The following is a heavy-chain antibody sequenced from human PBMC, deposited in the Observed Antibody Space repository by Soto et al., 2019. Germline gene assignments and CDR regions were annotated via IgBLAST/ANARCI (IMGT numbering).Heavy chain of an antibody. V-gene: IGHV3-74*01. J-gene: IGHJ3*01. CDR1: DFTFRSYW. Sequence: EVQLVDSGGGLVQPGGSLRLSCAASDFTFRSYWMHWVRQSPGKGLVWVSRISGDGSSTNYADYVKGRFTISRDNAKNTVYLQIDRLRAEDTAVYDCARSLPGTYGAFDLWGQGTMVTVSS. CDR2: ISGDGSST. D-gene: IGHD1-7*01. CDR3: ARSLPGTYGAFDL.